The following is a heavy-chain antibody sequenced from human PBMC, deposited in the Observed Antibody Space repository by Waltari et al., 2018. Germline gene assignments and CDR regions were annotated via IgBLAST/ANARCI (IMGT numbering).Heavy chain of an antibody. Sequence: EVQLVESGGGLVKPGGSLSLSCAASGFTFRRYTMNWVRQATGKGREWLSSISRSTSDIYYADSVKSRFTISRDHAKNSLYLQMNSLRAEDTAVYYCARADCSTTSCYSHAFDIWGQGTMVTVSS. CDR1: GFTFRRYT. CDR2: ISRSTSDI. V-gene: IGHV3-21*01. CDR3: ARADCSTTSCYSHAFDI. D-gene: IGHD2-2*02. J-gene: IGHJ3*02.